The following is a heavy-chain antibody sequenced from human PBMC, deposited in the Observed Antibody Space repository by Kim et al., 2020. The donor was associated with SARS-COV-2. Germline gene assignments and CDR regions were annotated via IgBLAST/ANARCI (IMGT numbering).Heavy chain of an antibody. CDR3: ARDLDWSGYFDY. CDR2: INAGNGNT. Sequence: ASVKVSCKASGYTFTSYAMHWVRQAPGQRLEWMGWINAGNGNTKYSQKFQGRVTITRDTSASTAYMELSSLRSEDTAVYYCARDLDWSGYFDYWGQGTLVTVSS. J-gene: IGHJ4*02. CDR1: GYTFTSYA. V-gene: IGHV1-3*01. D-gene: IGHD3-3*01.